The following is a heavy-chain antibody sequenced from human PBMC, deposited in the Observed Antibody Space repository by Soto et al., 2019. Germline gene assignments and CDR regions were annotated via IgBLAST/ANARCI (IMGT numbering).Heavy chain of an antibody. J-gene: IGHJ6*02. D-gene: IGHD2-8*01. CDR3: AKNGQPPYYYYGLDV. V-gene: IGHV1-18*01. CDR2: ISGYNGDI. Sequence: ASVKVSCKASGYTFTRYGISWVRQAPGQGLEWMGWISGYNGDIKYAQKFQGRVTMTVDTSTTTAYMELRSLTSDDTAIYYCAKNGQPPYYYYGLDVWGQGTKVTVSS. CDR1: GYTFTRYG.